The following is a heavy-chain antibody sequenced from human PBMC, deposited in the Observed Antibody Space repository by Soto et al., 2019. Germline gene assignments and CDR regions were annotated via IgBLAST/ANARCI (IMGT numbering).Heavy chain of an antibody. Sequence: SVKVSCKASGFTFTSSAMQWVRQARGQRLEWIGWIVVGSGNTNYAQKFQERVTMTRDMSTSTAYMELSSLRSEDTAVYYCAADVIGYSSSSRDYYYHYYLDVWGKGTTVTVSS. J-gene: IGHJ6*03. CDR1: GFTFTSSA. CDR2: IVVGSGNT. V-gene: IGHV1-58*02. D-gene: IGHD6-6*01. CDR3: AADVIGYSSSSRDYYYHYYLDV.